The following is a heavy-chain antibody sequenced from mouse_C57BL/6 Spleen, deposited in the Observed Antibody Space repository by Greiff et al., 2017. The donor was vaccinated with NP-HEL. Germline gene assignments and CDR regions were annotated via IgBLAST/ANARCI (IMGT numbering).Heavy chain of an antibody. CDR3: TRLAESYYSNYEYFDV. Sequence: VQLQQSGTVLARPGASVKMSCKTSGYTFTSYWMHWVKQRPGQGLEWIGAIYPGNSDTSYNQKFKGKATLTAVTSASTAYMELSSLTNEDSAVYYSTRLAESYYSNYEYFDVWGTGTTVTVSS. V-gene: IGHV1-5*01. J-gene: IGHJ1*03. CDR2: IYPGNSDT. CDR1: GYTFTSYW. D-gene: IGHD2-5*01.